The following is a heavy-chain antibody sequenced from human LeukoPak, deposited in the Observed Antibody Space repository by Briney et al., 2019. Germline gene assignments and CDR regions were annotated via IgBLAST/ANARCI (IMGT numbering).Heavy chain of an antibody. CDR1: GGSISSYY. Sequence: SETLSLTCTVSGGSISSYYWSWIRQPAGKGLEWIGRIYTSGSTNYNPSLKSRVAMSVDTSKNQFSLKLSSVTAADTAVYYCARVGGVDSSSWYWYFDPWGRGTLVTVSS. J-gene: IGHJ2*01. CDR3: ARVGGVDSSSWYWYFDP. CDR2: IYTSGST. D-gene: IGHD6-13*01. V-gene: IGHV4-4*07.